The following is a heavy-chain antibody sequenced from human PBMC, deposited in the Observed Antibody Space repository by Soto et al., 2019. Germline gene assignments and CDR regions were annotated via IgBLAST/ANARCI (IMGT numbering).Heavy chain of an antibody. J-gene: IGHJ5*02. V-gene: IGHV3-53*04. D-gene: IGHD3-10*01. CDR2: IYSGGST. CDR1: GFTVSSNY. CDR3: ARDYYGSGSYHWFDP. Sequence: SLRLSCAAPGFTVSSNYMSWVRQAPGKGLEWVSVIYSGGSTYYADSVKGRFTISRHNSKNTLYLQMNSLRAEDTAVYYCARDYYGSGSYHWFDPWGQGTLVTVSS.